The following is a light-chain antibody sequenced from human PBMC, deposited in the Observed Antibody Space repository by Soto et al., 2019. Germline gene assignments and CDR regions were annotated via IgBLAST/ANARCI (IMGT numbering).Light chain of an antibody. CDR3: QHYDNLPLT. Sequence: DIQMTQSPSSLSASVGDRVAITCQASQDISNYLNWYQQKPGKAPTLLIYYASNLETGVPSRFSGSGSGTDFTLTISRLQPEDIATYYCQHYDNLPLTFGGGTKVEIK. CDR2: YAS. J-gene: IGKJ4*01. CDR1: QDISNY. V-gene: IGKV1-33*01.